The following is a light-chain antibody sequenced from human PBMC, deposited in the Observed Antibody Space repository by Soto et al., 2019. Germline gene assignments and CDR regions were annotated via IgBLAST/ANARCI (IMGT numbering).Light chain of an antibody. CDR1: SAHSLFA. CDR3: QTWGSGII. CDR2: LNNDGSH. J-gene: IGLJ2*01. Sequence: QAVVTQSPSASASLGASVKLTCTLSSAHSLFAIAWHQQQPDKGPRFLMKLNNDGSHTKGDGIPDRFSGSSFGAERYLTISSLQSEDEADYYCQTWGSGIIFGGGTKLTVL. V-gene: IGLV4-69*01.